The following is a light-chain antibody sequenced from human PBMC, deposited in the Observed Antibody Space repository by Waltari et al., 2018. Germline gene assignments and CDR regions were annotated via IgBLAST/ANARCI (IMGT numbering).Light chain of an antibody. J-gene: IGLJ3*02. Sequence: QYAPPQPPSVSGSPGQSTTNTCTGTSSDVGSYNRVPSYQQHPGKAPKLMIFDVNNRPSGVSDRFSGSKSGNAASLTISGLQTEDEADYYCSSFTSSNSLQGVFGGGTTVTVL. V-gene: IGLV2-14*03. CDR3: SSFTSSNSLQGV. CDR2: DVN. CDR1: SSDVGSYNR.